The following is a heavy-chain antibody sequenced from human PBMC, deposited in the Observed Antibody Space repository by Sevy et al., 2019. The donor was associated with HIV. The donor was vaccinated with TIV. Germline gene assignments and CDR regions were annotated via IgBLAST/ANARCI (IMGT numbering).Heavy chain of an antibody. CDR2: IYPGDSDT. V-gene: IGHV5-51*01. D-gene: IGHD2-15*01. CDR3: ARLRGYCSGGSCSGPRYFDY. J-gene: IGHJ4*02. Sequence: GESLKISCKGSGYSFTSYWIGWVRQMPGKGLEWMGIIYPGDSDTRYSPSFQGQVTISADKSFSTAYLQWSSLKASDTAMYYCARLRGYCSGGSCSGPRYFDYWDQGTLLTVSS. CDR1: GYSFTSYW.